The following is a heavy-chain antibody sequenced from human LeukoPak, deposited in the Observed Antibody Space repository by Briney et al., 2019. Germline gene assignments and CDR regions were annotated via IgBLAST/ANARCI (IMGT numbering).Heavy chain of an antibody. CDR1: GFSFTNDC. D-gene: IGHD3-22*01. Sequence: GGSLRLSCVVSGFSFTNDCMSWVRQDPGKGLEWIGRVKSKTEGGTTDYAAPVKGRFTISRDDSKNSLNLHMNSLKTEDTAVYYCNSLPYDSSTFFTDKWGQGTLVTVSS. CDR2: VKSKTEGGTT. V-gene: IGHV3-15*01. CDR3: NSLPYDSSTFFTDK. J-gene: IGHJ4*02.